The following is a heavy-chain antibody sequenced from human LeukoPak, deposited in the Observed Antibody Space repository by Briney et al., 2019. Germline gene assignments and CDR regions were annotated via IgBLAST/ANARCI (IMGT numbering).Heavy chain of an antibody. Sequence: GGSLRLSCGASGFTFSNYWMSWVRQAPGKGLEWVSVIYSGGSTYYADSVKGRFTISRDNSKNTLYLQMNSLRAEDTAVYYCATDTYYYDSSGYPFTPAALGYWGQGTLVTVSS. CDR1: GFTFSNYW. V-gene: IGHV3-66*02. D-gene: IGHD3-22*01. J-gene: IGHJ4*02. CDR2: IYSGGST. CDR3: ATDTYYYDSSGYPFTPAALGY.